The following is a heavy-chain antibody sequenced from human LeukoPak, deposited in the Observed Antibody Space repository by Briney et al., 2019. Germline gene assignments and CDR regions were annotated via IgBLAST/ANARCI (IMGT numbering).Heavy chain of an antibody. CDR1: GFPVSFNY. CDR3: ASPSDPGDY. V-gene: IGHV3-66*03. CDR2: IYSSGTT. Sequence: PGGSLRLSCAASGFPVSFNYMSWVRQAPGKGLEWVSVIYSSGTTYYADSVKGRFTISRDNSKNTLYLQMNSLRAEDTAVYYCASPSDPGDYWGQGTLVTVSS. D-gene: IGHD3-10*01. J-gene: IGHJ4*02.